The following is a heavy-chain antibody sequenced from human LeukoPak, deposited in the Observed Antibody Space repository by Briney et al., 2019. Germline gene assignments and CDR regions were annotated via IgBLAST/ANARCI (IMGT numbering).Heavy chain of an antibody. CDR3: ARVGEAALRYRTLYYFDY. D-gene: IGHD6-6*01. Sequence: SETLSLTCAVSGGSFSGYYWSWVRQPPGKGLEGVGEINHSGSTNYHPSLKSRVTISVDTSKNQFSLKLSSVTAADTAVYYCARVGEAALRYRTLYYFDYWGQGTLVTVSS. J-gene: IGHJ4*02. CDR2: INHSGST. V-gene: IGHV4-34*01. CDR1: GGSFSGYY.